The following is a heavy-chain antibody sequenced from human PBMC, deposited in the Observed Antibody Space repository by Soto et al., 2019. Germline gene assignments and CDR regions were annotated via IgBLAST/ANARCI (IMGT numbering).Heavy chain of an antibody. Sequence: EVQLVESGGGLVKPGGSRRLSWAPPGFPFSTFRMNWVGEPPGKGLDWVSSISSSISSIYYADSVKGRFTVTRANAKNSLYLQTNSLVAEDTAVYYCARDTYYYGSGSYSPWGQGTLVTVSS. CDR3: ARDTYYYGSGSYSP. CDR1: GFPFSTFR. D-gene: IGHD3-10*01. CDR2: ISSSISSI. V-gene: IGHV3-21*01. J-gene: IGHJ5*02.